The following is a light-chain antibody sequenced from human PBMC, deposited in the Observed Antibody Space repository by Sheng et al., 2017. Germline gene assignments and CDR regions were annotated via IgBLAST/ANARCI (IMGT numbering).Light chain of an antibody. CDR1: SSNIGNNY. V-gene: IGLV1-51*02. CDR3: GTWDNSLRVGV. J-gene: IGLJ2*01. CDR2: ENN. Sequence: QSVLTQPPSVSAAPGQKVTISCSGSSSNIGNNYVSWYQQLPGAAPKLLMFENNKRPSGIPDRFSGSKSGTSATLGIAGLQTGDEADYYCGTWDNSLRVGVFGGGTKLTVL.